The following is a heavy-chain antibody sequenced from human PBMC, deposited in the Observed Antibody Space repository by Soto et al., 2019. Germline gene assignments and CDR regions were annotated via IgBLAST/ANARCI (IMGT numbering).Heavy chain of an antibody. CDR1: GFTFSSYG. D-gene: IGHD5-18*01. J-gene: IGHJ4*02. V-gene: IGHV3-30*18. CDR3: AKDTAMVTRYFDY. CDR2: ISYDGSNK. Sequence: QVQLVESGGGVVQPGRSLRLSCAASGFTFSSYGMHWVRQAPGKGLEWVAVISYDGSNKYYGDSVKGRFTISRDNPRDMLYLQMNSLRAEDTAVYYCAKDTAMVTRYFDYWGQGTLVTVSS.